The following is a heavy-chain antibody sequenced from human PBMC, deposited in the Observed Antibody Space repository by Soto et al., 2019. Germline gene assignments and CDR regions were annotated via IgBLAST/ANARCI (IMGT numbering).Heavy chain of an antibody. D-gene: IGHD3-10*01. Sequence: QVQLQQWGAGLLKPSETLSLTCAVYGGSFSGYQWSWIRQTPGKGLEWIGGINDSGDINYNPSLKSRVTIVVGAAQKQISLKLSSVTAAETAVYYCARGLILWFGELSRRGGYYYYMDVWGKWTTVTVSS. CDR3: ARGLILWFGELSRRGGYYYYMDV. V-gene: IGHV4-34*02. J-gene: IGHJ6*03. CDR2: INDSGDI. CDR1: GGSFSGYQ.